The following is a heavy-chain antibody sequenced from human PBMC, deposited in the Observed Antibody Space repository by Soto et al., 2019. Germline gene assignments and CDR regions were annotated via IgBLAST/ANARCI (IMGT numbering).Heavy chain of an antibody. D-gene: IGHD3-10*01. Sequence: QVQLVESGGGVVQPGRSLRLSCAASGFTFSSYGMHWVRQAPGKGLEWVAVIWYDGSNKYYADSVKGRFTISRDNSKNTLYLQMNSLRAEDTAVYYCARAFNHYGSGSYRHIYYYYYGMDVWGQGTTVTVSS. CDR3: ARAFNHYGSGSYRHIYYYYYGMDV. V-gene: IGHV3-33*01. CDR1: GFTFSSYG. CDR2: IWYDGSNK. J-gene: IGHJ6*02.